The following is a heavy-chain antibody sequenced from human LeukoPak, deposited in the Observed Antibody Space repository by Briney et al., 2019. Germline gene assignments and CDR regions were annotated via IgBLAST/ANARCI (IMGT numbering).Heavy chain of an antibody. Sequence: GGSLRLSCAASGFTFSSYAMSWVRQAPGKGLEWVSAISGSGGSTYYADSVKGRFTISRDNSKNTLYLQMNSLRAEDTAVYYCAKDLIFYYDFWKSSGYGKFDPWGQGTLVTVSS. CDR2: ISGSGGST. D-gene: IGHD3/OR15-3a*01. CDR1: GFTFSSYA. V-gene: IGHV3-23*01. CDR3: AKDLIFYYDFWKSSGYGKFDP. J-gene: IGHJ5*02.